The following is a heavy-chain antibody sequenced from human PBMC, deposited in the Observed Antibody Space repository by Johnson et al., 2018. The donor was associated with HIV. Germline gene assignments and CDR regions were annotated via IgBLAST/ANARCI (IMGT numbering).Heavy chain of an antibody. CDR3: ARGKAFDI. CDR1: GFTFSSYG. CDR2: IRYDGSNK. J-gene: IGHJ3*02. V-gene: IGHV3-30*02. Sequence: QVQLVESGGGVVQPGGSRRLSCAASGFTFSSYGMHWVRQAPGKGLEWVAFIRYDGSNKDYADSVKGRFTISRDNSRNTLYLQMNSLRAGDTAVYYCARGKAFDIWGQGTMVTFSS.